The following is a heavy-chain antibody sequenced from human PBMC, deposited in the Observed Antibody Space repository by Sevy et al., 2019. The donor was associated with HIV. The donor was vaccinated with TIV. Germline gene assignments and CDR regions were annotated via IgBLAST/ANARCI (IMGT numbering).Heavy chain of an antibody. D-gene: IGHD1-26*01. V-gene: IGHV1-18*01. CDR2: ISAYNGNT. J-gene: IGHJ5*02. CDR3: ARVMGATSWFDP. CDR1: GYTFTSYG. Sequence: SSVKVSCKASGYTFTSYGISWVRQAPGQGLEWMGWISAYNGNTNYAQKLQGRVTMTTDTSTRTAYIVRRSVRSDDTAVYYCARVMGATSWFDPWGQRTLVTVSS.